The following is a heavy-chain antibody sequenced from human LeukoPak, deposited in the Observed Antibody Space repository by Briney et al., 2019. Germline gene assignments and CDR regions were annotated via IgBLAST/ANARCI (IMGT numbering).Heavy chain of an antibody. Sequence: PGGSLRLSCAASGFTVSSYAMNWGRQAPGKGLEWVSIIGGRDGTTYYADSVKGRFTISRDNFQNTLYLQLTSLRAEDTAVYYCARRNAAYGPFDPWGQGTLVTVSS. D-gene: IGHD3-10*01. CDR2: IGGRDGTT. CDR1: GFTVSSYA. V-gene: IGHV3-23*01. J-gene: IGHJ5*02. CDR3: ARRNAAYGPFDP.